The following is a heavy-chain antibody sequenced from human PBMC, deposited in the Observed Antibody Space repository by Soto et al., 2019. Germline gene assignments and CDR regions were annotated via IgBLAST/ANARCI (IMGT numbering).Heavy chain of an antibody. D-gene: IGHD1-20*01. CDR2: ISSSSSYI. CDR1: GFTFSSYS. V-gene: IGHV3-21*01. Sequence: EVQLVESGGGLVKPGGSLRLSCAASGFTFSSYSMNWVRQAPGKGLEWVSFISSSSSYIYYADSVKGRFTISRDNAKNSLYLQMNSLRAEDTAVYYCARDSRITGTGGMDVWGQGTTVTVSS. CDR3: ARDSRITGTGGMDV. J-gene: IGHJ6*02.